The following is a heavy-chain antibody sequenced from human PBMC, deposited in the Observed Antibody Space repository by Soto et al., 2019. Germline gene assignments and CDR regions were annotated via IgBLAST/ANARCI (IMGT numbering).Heavy chain of an antibody. Sequence: QVQLVQSGAEVKKPGASVKVSCKASGYTFTSYDIIWVRQATGQGLEWMGWMNPSTGNTDSAEKFQGRLTMTRNTSINTVYMELSSLSFEDTAVYYCARGRIIVAGGFDPWGQGTLLTVSS. D-gene: IGHD6-19*01. CDR1: GYTFTSYD. CDR2: MNPSTGNT. CDR3: ARGRIIVAGGFDP. J-gene: IGHJ5*02. V-gene: IGHV1-8*01.